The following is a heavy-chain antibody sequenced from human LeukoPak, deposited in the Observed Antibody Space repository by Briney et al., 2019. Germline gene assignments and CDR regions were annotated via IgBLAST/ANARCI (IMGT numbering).Heavy chain of an antibody. V-gene: IGHV4-4*02. CDR3: ARHASDVVVTANFDY. D-gene: IGHD2-21*02. CDR1: GGXISSSW. J-gene: IGHJ4*02. Sequence: SETLSLTCAVSGGXISSSWWSWVRQPPGKGLEWVGEISHSGATKYTPSLRSRVTISVDTSKNQFSLKLSSVTAADTAVYYCARHASDVVVTANFDYWGQGTLVTVSS. CDR2: ISHSGAT.